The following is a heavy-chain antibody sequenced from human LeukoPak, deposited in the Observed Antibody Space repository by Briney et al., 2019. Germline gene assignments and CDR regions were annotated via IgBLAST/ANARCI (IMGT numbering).Heavy chain of an antibody. D-gene: IGHD2-2*01. CDR3: AKFSLPIVVVPADDYFDY. Sequence: GGSLRLSCAASVFILSNNYMSWVRQAPGRGLEWVSVIYSGGNTYHAYSVTGRFPISRDNSKNKRYLQMNSLRAEDTAVYYCAKFSLPIVVVPADDYFDYWDQGTLVTVSS. V-gene: IGHV3-53*01. CDR1: VFILSNNY. J-gene: IGHJ4*02. CDR2: IYSGGNT.